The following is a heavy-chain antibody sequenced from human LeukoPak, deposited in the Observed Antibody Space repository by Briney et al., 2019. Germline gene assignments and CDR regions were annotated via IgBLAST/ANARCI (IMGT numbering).Heavy chain of an antibody. Sequence: ASVKVSCKASGYTFTGYYMHWVRQAPGQGLEWMGWINPNSGGTNYAQKFQGRVTMTRDTSISTAYMELSRPRSDDTAVYYCARGGGMRSWYDFDYWGQGTLVTVSS. CDR3: ARGGGMRSWYDFDY. V-gene: IGHV1-2*02. D-gene: IGHD6-13*01. CDR2: INPNSGGT. CDR1: GYTFTGYY. J-gene: IGHJ4*02.